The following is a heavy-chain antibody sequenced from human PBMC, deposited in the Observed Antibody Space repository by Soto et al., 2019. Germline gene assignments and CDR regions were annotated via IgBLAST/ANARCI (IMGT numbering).Heavy chain of an antibody. J-gene: IGHJ6*02. CDR3: AHGRCSGGSCYRNYYYGMDV. Sequence: SGPTLVNPTQTFTLPCTFSGFSPSTRGVGVGWIRHPPGKALEWLALIFWNDVKRYSPSLKSRLTITKDTSKNQVVLTMTNMGPVDPATYYCAHGRCSGGSCYRNYYYGMDVWGQGTTVTVSS. D-gene: IGHD2-15*01. CDR2: IFWNDVK. V-gene: IGHV2-5*01. CDR1: GFSPSTRGVG.